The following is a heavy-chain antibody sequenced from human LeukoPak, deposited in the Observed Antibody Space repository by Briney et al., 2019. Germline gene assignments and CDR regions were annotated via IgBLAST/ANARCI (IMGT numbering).Heavy chain of an antibody. Sequence: PGGSLRLSCAASGFTFSSYSMNWVRQAPGKGLEWVSSISSSSSYIYYADSVKGRFTISRDNAKNSLYLQMNSLRAEETAVYYCARDSSGWYYYYYMDVWGKGTTVTVSS. CDR3: ARDSSGWYYYYYMDV. V-gene: IGHV3-21*01. CDR2: ISSSSSYI. CDR1: GFTFSSYS. D-gene: IGHD6-19*01. J-gene: IGHJ6*03.